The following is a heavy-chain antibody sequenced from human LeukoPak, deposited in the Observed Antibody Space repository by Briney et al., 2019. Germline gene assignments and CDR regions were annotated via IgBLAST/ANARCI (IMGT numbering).Heavy chain of an antibody. V-gene: IGHV3-23*01. D-gene: IGHD3-9*01. Sequence: GGSLRLSCAASGFTFSSYAMSWVRHAPGKGLAWVSAISGSDSTYYADSVKGRFTISRGNSKNTLYLQMNSLRAEDTAIYYCAKGVRFLDWWILDYWGQGSLVTVSS. J-gene: IGHJ4*02. CDR1: GFTFSSYA. CDR3: AKGVRFLDWWILDY. CDR2: ISGSDST.